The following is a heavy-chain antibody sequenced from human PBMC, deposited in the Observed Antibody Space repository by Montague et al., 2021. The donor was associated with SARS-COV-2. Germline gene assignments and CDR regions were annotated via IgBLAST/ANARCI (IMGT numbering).Heavy chain of an antibody. CDR1: GDSVSRNSAA. V-gene: IGHV6-1*01. D-gene: IGHD1-26*01. Sequence: CAISGDSVSRNSAAWNGIRQSPSRGLEWLGRTYYRSKWYNDYAVSEKSRITINPDTSKNQISLQLKSVTPEDTAVYYCARTSASSDYWGQGTLVTVSS. CDR2: TYYRSKWYN. CDR3: ARTSASSDY. J-gene: IGHJ4*02.